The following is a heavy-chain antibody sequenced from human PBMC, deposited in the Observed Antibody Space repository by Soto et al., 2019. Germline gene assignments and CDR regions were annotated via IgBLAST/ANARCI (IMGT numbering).Heavy chain of an antibody. V-gene: IGHV1-18*04. CDR1: GYTFTSYG. CDR2: ISAYNGNT. D-gene: IGHD2-21*01. J-gene: IGHJ6*02. CDR3: ARDDRSLVITGYYYYYYGMDV. Sequence: QVQLVQSGAEVKKPGASVKVSCKASGYTFTSYGISWVRQAPGQGLEWMGWISAYNGNTNYAQKLQGRVTMTTDTYTSTAYMELRSLRSDDTAVYYCARDDRSLVITGYYYYYYGMDVWGQGTTVTVSS.